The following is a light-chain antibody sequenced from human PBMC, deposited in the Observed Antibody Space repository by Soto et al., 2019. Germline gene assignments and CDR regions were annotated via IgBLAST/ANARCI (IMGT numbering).Light chain of an antibody. CDR2: VAS. CDR3: QQYGSSPIT. Sequence: EVLLTQSPGTLSLSPGERATLSCRASQSVSSSYLAWYQQRPGQAPRLLIYVASNRATGTPDRFSGSGSGTDCTLTISRLEPEDVAVYYCQQYGSSPITFGQGTRLEIK. J-gene: IGKJ5*01. CDR1: QSVSSSY. V-gene: IGKV3-20*01.